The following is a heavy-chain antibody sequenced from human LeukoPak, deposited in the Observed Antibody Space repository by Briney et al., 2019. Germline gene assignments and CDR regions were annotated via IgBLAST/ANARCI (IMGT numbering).Heavy chain of an antibody. CDR3: ARDRGYYNDYFDY. CDR1: GYTFTSYA. J-gene: IGHJ4*02. D-gene: IGHD3-9*01. Sequence: GASVKVSCKASGYTFTSYAMHWVRQAPGQRLEWMGWINAGNGNTKYSQEFQGRVTITRDTSASTAYMELSSLRSEDMAVYYCARDRGYYNDYFDYWGQGTLVTVSS. CDR2: INAGNGNT. V-gene: IGHV1-3*03.